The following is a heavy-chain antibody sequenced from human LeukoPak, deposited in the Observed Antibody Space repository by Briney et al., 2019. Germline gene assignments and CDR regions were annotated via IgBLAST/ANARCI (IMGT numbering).Heavy chain of an antibody. CDR3: AREVDGADWLSRYYYMDV. V-gene: IGHV3-48*03. CDR1: GFTFSRFE. D-gene: IGHD3-9*01. Sequence: PGGSLRLSCAASGFTFSRFEMNWVRQAPGKGLEWLSYIRGSGSLVYCTDSVRGRFSISRDNAKNSLYLQMNSLRAEDTAVYYCAREVDGADWLSRYYYMDVWGKGTTVTISS. CDR2: IRGSGSLV. J-gene: IGHJ6*03.